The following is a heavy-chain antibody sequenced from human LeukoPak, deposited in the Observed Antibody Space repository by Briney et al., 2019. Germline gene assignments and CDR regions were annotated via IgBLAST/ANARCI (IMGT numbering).Heavy chain of an antibody. CDR3: ARGIGTSYESSRDAFDI. D-gene: IGHD3-22*01. J-gene: IGHJ3*02. V-gene: IGHV4-34*01. Sequence: SETLSLTCAVYGGSFSGYYWSWIRQPPGKGLEWIGEINHSGSTNYNPSLKSRVTISVDTSKNQLSLKLTSVTAGDTAVYYCARGIGTSYESSRDAFDIWGQGTMVTVSS. CDR2: INHSGST. CDR1: GGSFSGYY.